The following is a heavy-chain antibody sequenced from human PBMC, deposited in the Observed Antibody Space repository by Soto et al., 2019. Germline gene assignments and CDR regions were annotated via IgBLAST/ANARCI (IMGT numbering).Heavy chain of an antibody. CDR3: ARDRKLGPGPNYYYYGMDV. V-gene: IGHV3-21*01. Sequence: GVSLRLSCAASGFTFHTYTMNWVRQAPGKGLEWVSSISSSSAYIYYADSVKGRFTISRDNAKDSLFLQMNGLRAEDTAVYYCARDRKLGPGPNYYYYGMDVWGQGTTVTVSS. J-gene: IGHJ6*02. CDR2: ISSSSAYI. CDR1: GFTFHTYT.